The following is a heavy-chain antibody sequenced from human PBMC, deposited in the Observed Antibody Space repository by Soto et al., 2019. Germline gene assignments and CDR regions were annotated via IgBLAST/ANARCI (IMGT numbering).Heavy chain of an antibody. CDR3: ARRGPGTYFDY. CDR1: GFTFSSYA. V-gene: IGHV3-23*01. Sequence: EVQLLDSGGGLVQPGGSLRLSCPASGFTFSSYAMNWVRQAPGKGLEWVSVISGSGDSTYYADSVKGRFTISRDNSKNTLYLQMNSLRTEDTALYYCARRGPGTYFDYWGQGTLVTVSS. CDR2: ISGSGDST. D-gene: IGHD6-13*01. J-gene: IGHJ4*02.